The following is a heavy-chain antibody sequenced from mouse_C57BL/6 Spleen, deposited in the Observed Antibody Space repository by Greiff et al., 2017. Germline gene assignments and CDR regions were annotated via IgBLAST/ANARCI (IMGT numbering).Heavy chain of an antibody. CDR1: GFNIKDYY. CDR2: IDPEDGET. CDR3: ARSGRWVGLMDD. V-gene: IGHV14-2*01. D-gene: IGHD1-1*01. J-gene: IGHJ4*01. Sequence: DVKLQESGAELVKPGASVKLSCTASGFNIKDYYMHWVKQRTEQGLEWIGRIDPEDGETKYATKFQGKATITPDTSSNTAYLQLSSRTSEDTAVYYCARSGRWVGLMDDWGQGTSVTVSS.